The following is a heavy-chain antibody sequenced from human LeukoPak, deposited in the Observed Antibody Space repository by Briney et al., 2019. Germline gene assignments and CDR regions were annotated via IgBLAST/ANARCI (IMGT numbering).Heavy chain of an antibody. Sequence: GASVKVSCKASGYNFTGYYMHWVRQAPGQGLEWMGWINPNSGGINYAQKFQGRVTMTRDTSISTAYMELSRLRSDDTAVYYCARGGYYDSSGYYYPFDYWGQGTLVTVSS. D-gene: IGHD3-22*01. CDR3: ARGGYYDSSGYYYPFDY. J-gene: IGHJ4*02. V-gene: IGHV1-2*02. CDR1: GYNFTGYY. CDR2: INPNSGGI.